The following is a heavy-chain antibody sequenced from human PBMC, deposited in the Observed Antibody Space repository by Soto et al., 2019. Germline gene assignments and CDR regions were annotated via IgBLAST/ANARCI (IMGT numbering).Heavy chain of an antibody. CDR2: IYYSGST. V-gene: IGHV4-30-4*01. Sequence: SETLSLTCTVSGGSISSGDYYWSWIRQPPGKGLEWIGYIYYSGSTYYNPSLKSRVTISVDTSKNQFSLKLSSVTAADTAVYYCAREHDTSGYILAYWGRGTLVTVSS. CDR3: AREHDTSGYILAY. D-gene: IGHD3-22*01. CDR1: GGSISSGDYY. J-gene: IGHJ4*02.